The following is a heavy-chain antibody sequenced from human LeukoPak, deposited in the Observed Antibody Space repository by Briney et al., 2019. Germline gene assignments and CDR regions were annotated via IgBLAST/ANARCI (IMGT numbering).Heavy chain of an antibody. D-gene: IGHD3-22*01. J-gene: IGHJ4*02. CDR2: ISGSGGSI. V-gene: IGHV3-23*01. CDR1: GFTFSSYS. CDR3: AKDGMYYYDSSGPRTRYFDY. Sequence: GGSLRPSCAASGFTFSSYSMNWVRQAPGKGLEWVSAISGSGGSIYYADSVKGRFTISRDNSKNTLYLQMNSLRAEDTAVYYCAKDGMYYYDSSGPRTRYFDYWGQGTLVTVSS.